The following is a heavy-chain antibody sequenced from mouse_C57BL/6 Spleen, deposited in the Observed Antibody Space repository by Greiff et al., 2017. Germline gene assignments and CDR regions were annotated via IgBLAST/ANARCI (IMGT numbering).Heavy chain of an antibody. Sequence: QVQLQQSGPELVKPGASVKISCKASGYAFSSSWMNWVKQRPGKGLEWIGRIYPGDGDTNYNGKFKGKATLTADKSSSTAYMQLSSLTSEDSAVYFCAGRWLYYFDYWGQGTTLTVSS. CDR3: AGRWLYYFDY. J-gene: IGHJ2*01. CDR1: GYAFSSSW. V-gene: IGHV1-82*01. D-gene: IGHD2-3*01. CDR2: IYPGDGDT.